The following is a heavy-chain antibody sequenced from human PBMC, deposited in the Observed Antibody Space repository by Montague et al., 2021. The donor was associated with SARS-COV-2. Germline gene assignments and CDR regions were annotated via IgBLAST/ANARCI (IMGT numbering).Heavy chain of an antibody. Sequence: SETLSLTCSVSGGSMINNYWSWIRQPPGKGLEWMGYIYYTGSTDYNPSLESRATLSIDTSKNEFSLKLTSETAADTAVYYCARGGGRLQYSYYYGMDVWGQGTTVTVSS. CDR1: GGSMINNY. CDR3: ARGGGRLQYSYYYGMDV. CDR2: IYYTGST. J-gene: IGHJ6*02. V-gene: IGHV4-59*01. D-gene: IGHD5-12*01.